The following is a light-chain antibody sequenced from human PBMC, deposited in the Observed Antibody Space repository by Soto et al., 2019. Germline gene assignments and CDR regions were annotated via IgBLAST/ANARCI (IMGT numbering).Light chain of an antibody. V-gene: IGKV1-17*01. CDR2: DAS. Sequence: DIQMTQSPSSLSASVGDRVTITCRASQGIRNDLVWYQQKPGKAPKRLIYDASSLQSGVPSRFSGSGSGTEFTLTISSLQPEDFAPYFCLQHNTYIGTWTFGKGTKVDIK. CDR3: LQHNTYIGTWT. J-gene: IGKJ1*01. CDR1: QGIRND.